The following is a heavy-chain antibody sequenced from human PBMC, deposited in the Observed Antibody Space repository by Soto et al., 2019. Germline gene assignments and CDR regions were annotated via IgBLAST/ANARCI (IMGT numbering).Heavy chain of an antibody. Sequence: PGGSLRLSCAASGFTFSDYYMSWIRQAPGKGLEWVSYISSSGGTIYYADSVKGRFTISRDNAKNSLYLQMNSLRAEDTAVYYCARDRTTGVREYFQHWGQGTLVTVSP. CDR1: GFTFSDYY. V-gene: IGHV3-11*01. D-gene: IGHD1-1*01. CDR2: ISSSGGTI. CDR3: ARDRTTGVREYFQH. J-gene: IGHJ1*01.